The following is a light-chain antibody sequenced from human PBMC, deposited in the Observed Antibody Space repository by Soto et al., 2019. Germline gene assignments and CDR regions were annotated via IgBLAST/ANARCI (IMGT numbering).Light chain of an antibody. CDR2: GAS. CDR3: QQCGISPRT. V-gene: IGKV3-20*01. J-gene: IGKJ1*01. Sequence: EIVLTQSPGTLSLSPGERATLSCRTSQSVSSNYLAWYQQKPGQAPRLFIYGASSRATGIPDRFSGSGSGTDFTLTISRLEPEDFAVYYCQQCGISPRTFGQGTKVDIK. CDR1: QSVSSNY.